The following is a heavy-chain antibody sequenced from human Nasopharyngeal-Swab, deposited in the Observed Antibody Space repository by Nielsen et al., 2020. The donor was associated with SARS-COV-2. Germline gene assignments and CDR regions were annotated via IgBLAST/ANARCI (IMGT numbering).Heavy chain of an antibody. J-gene: IGHJ6*02. D-gene: IGHD6-19*01. V-gene: IGHV3-7*03. CDR2: INPDGSEK. Sequence: GESLNISCAASGFTSSSLWMSWVRQVPGKGLERVADINPDGSEKFYVDSVKGRFTISRDNAKNSLYLQMNSLRAEDTALYYCAKDMSYSSGWFYGMDVWGQGTTVTVSS. CDR3: AKDMSYSSGWFYGMDV. CDR1: GFTSSSLW.